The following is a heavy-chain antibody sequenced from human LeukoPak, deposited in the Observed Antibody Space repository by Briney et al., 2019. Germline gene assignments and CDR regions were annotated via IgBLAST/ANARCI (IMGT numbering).Heavy chain of an antibody. CDR3: AKDYFQSGSYYFDY. Sequence: GGSLRLSCAASGFTFDDYAMHWVRHAPGKGLEWVSLISWDGGSTYYADSVKGRFTISRDNSKNSLYLQMNSLRAEDTALYYCAKDYFQSGSYYFDYWGQGTLVTVSS. CDR1: GFTFDDYA. CDR2: ISWDGGST. V-gene: IGHV3-43D*03. J-gene: IGHJ4*02. D-gene: IGHD1-26*01.